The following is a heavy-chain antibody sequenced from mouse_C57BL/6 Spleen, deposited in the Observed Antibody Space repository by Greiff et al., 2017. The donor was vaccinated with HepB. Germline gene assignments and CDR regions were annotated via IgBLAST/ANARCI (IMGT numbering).Heavy chain of an antibody. J-gene: IGHJ2*01. D-gene: IGHD1-1*01. Sequence: QVQLNQSGPELVKPGASVKISCKASGYAFSSSWMNWVKQRPGKGLEWIGRIYPGDGDTNYNGKFKGKATLTADKSSSTAYMQHSSLTSEDSAVYFCARGYYGHFDYWGQGTTLTVSS. CDR2: IYPGDGDT. CDR3: ARGYYGHFDY. CDR1: GYAFSSSW. V-gene: IGHV1-82*01.